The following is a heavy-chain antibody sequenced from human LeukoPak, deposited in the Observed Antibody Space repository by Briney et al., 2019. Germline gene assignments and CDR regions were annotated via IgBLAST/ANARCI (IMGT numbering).Heavy chain of an antibody. D-gene: IGHD4-17*01. CDR3: ARGHQDGDYGYYYYGMDV. CDR1: GYTFTDYY. CDR2: INPNSGDT. Sequence: ASVKVSCKASGYTFTDYYLHWVRQAPGQGFEWMGWINPNSGDTNYAQKFQGRVTMTRDTSISTAHMEMSRLRSDDTAVYYCARGHQDGDYGYYYYGMDVWGQGTTVTVSS. J-gene: IGHJ6*02. V-gene: IGHV1-2*02.